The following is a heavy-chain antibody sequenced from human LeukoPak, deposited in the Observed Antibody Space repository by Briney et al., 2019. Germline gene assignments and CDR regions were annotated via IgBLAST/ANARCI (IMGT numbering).Heavy chain of an antibody. CDR2: ISSSSSYI. V-gene: IGHV3-21*01. CDR1: GFTFSSYS. D-gene: IGHD3-10*01. Sequence: GGSLRLSCAASGFTFSSYSMYWVRQAPGKGLEWVSSISSSSSYIYYADSVKGRFTISRDNAKNSLYLQMNSLRAEDTAVYYCARDMVRGVPRDFDYWGQGTLVTVSS. J-gene: IGHJ4*02. CDR3: ARDMVRGVPRDFDY.